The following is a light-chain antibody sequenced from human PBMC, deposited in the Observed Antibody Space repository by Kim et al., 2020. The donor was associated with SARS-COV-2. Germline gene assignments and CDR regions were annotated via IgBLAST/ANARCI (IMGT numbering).Light chain of an antibody. CDR2: EVT. J-gene: IGLJ3*02. Sequence: QSVAISSTGSSSTIVAYDYFSWYQQPPGKAPNLVIFEVTKRPSGVPDRFSGSKSGNTASLTVSGLQADDEAVYYCSSYAGSNNFVVFGGGTQLTVL. V-gene: IGLV2-8*01. CDR1: SSTIVAYDY. CDR3: SSYAGSNNFVV.